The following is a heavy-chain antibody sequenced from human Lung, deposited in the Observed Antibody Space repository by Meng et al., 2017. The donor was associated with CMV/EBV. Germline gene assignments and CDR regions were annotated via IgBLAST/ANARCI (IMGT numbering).Heavy chain of an antibody. Sequence: GGSXRLXXAASGFTVSSNYMSWVRQAPGKGLEWVSVIYSGGSTYYADSVKGRFTISRDNSKNTLYLQMNSLRAEDTAVYYCARDQGRGYSYGQAYYYGMDVXGQGXTVTVSS. CDR1: GFTVSSNY. D-gene: IGHD5-18*01. CDR2: IYSGGST. CDR3: ARDQGRGYSYGQAYYYGMDV. V-gene: IGHV3-66*02. J-gene: IGHJ6*02.